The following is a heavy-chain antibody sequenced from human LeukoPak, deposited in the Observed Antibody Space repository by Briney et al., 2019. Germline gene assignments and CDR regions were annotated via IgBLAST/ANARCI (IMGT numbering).Heavy chain of an antibody. V-gene: IGHV4-61*05. CDR2: IYYSGST. Sequence: SETLSLTCTVSGGSISSSSYYWGWIRQPPGKGLEWIGYIYYSGSTNYNPSLKSRVTISVDTSKNQFSLKLSSVTAADTAVYYCARAGYSSGWYAGGGFDYWGQGTLVTVSS. CDR1: GGSISSSSYY. J-gene: IGHJ4*02. D-gene: IGHD6-19*01. CDR3: ARAGYSSGWYAGGGFDY.